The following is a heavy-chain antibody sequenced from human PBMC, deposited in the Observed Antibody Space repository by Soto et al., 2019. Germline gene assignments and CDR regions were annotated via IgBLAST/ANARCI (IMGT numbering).Heavy chain of an antibody. Sequence: QVQLVQSGAEVNKPGSSVKVSCKASGGTFSSYAISWVRQAPGQGLEWMGGIVPIYGAVKSAQKLQDRVTITADESTTTVYLELNSLRADDTAVYYCARDWVGGSWYFDLWGRYTLVTVSS. D-gene: IGHD3-16*01. J-gene: IGHJ2*01. CDR3: ARDWVGGSWYFDL. CDR1: GGTFSSYA. CDR2: IVPIYGAV. V-gene: IGHV1-69*01.